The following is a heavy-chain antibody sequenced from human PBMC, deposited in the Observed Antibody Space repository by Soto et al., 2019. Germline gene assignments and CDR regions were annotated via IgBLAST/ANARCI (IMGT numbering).Heavy chain of an antibody. CDR1: GFTFSSYG. CDR3: ARDYCSSTSRYGYYYYYMDV. Sequence: GGSLRLSCAASGFTFSSYGMHWVRQAPGKGLEWVAVIWYDGSNKYYADSVKGRFTISRDNSKNTLYLKMNSLRAEDTAVYYCARDYCSSTSRYGYYYYYMDVWGKGTTVTVSS. J-gene: IGHJ6*03. CDR2: IWYDGSNK. V-gene: IGHV3-33*01. D-gene: IGHD2-2*01.